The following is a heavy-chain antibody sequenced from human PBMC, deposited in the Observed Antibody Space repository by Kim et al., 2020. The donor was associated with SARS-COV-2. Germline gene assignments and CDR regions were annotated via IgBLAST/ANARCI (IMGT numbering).Heavy chain of an antibody. Sequence: GGSLRLSCAASGFTVSSNYMSWVRQAPGKGLEWVSVIYSGGSTYYADSVKGRFTISRDNSKNTLYLQMNSLRAEDTAVYYCARDAFGYYGSGSPQDVWGQGTTVTVSS. CDR3: ARDAFGYYGSGSPQDV. D-gene: IGHD3-10*01. J-gene: IGHJ6*02. CDR2: IYSGGST. CDR1: GFTVSSNY. V-gene: IGHV3-53*01.